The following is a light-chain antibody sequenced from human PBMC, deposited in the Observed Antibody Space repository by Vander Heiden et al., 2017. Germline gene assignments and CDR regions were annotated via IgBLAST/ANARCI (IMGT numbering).Light chain of an antibody. CDR3: GTWDSSLSAGV. V-gene: IGLV1-51*02. Sequence: QSVLTQPPPLSAAPGQKVTISCSGRSSNIGNNYVSWYQQLPGTAPKLLIYENNKRPSGIPDRFSGSKSGTSATLGITGLQTGDEADYYCGTWDSSLSAGVFGGGTKLTVL. J-gene: IGLJ3*02. CDR1: SSNIGNNY. CDR2: ENN.